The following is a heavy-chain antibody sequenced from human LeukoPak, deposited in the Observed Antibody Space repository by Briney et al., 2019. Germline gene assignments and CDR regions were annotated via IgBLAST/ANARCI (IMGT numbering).Heavy chain of an antibody. CDR1: GGSIRSYY. V-gene: IGHV4-59*01. J-gene: IGHJ3*02. Sequence: SETLSLTCTVSGGSIRSYYWSWIRQPPGRGLEWIAYIYYSGSTNYNPSLKSRVTISVDTSKNQFSLKLSSVTAADTAVYYCARGLGYCSSTSCLDAFDIWGQGTMVTVSS. D-gene: IGHD2-2*01. CDR2: IYYSGST. CDR3: ARGLGYCSSTSCLDAFDI.